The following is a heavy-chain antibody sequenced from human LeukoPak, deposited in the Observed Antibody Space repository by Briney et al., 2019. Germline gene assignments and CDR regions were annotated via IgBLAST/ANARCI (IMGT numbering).Heavy chain of an antibody. D-gene: IGHD1-1*01. CDR3: ANEVRPNDY. CDR2: NDISGGST. J-gene: IGHJ4*02. Sequence: GGSLRLSCVASGFTFSSHAMCWVRQAPGKGLEWVASNDISGGSTYYEDSVQGRFTISRDNSKNTLYLEMNSLRVEDTALYYCANEVRPNDYWGQGTLVTASS. CDR1: GFTFSSHA. V-gene: IGHV3-23*01.